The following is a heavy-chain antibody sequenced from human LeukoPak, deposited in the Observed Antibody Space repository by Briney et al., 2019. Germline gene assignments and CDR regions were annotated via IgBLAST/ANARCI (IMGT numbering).Heavy chain of an antibody. D-gene: IGHD3-10*01. CDR1: GGSISSYY. V-gene: IGHV4-59*01. CDR2: IYYSGST. J-gene: IGHJ3*02. Sequence: SETLSLTCTVSGGSISSYYWSWVRQPPGKGLEWIGYIYYSGSTNYNPSLKSRVTISVDTSKNQFSLKLSSVTAADTAVYYCAGTEGTMVRGLIHPDAFDIWGQGTMVTVSS. CDR3: AGTEGTMVRGLIHPDAFDI.